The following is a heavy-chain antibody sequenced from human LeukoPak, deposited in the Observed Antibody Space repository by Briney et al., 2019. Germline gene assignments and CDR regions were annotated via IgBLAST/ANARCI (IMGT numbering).Heavy chain of an antibody. CDR3: ARVAGRIDY. CDR2: TNPNSGHT. V-gene: IGHV1-8*03. D-gene: IGHD6-19*01. Sequence: GTSVKVSCNASGYTFTTYDINWVRQATAQGVEWMGWTNPNSGHTGYAQKFQGRLTITRDTCISTAYMELSSLRSEDTAVYYCARVAGRIDYWGPGTLVTVSS. J-gene: IGHJ4*02. CDR1: GYTFTTYD.